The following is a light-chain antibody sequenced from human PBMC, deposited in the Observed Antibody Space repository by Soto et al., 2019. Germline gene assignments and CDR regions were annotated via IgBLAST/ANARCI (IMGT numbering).Light chain of an antibody. CDR3: QQYQSDTWT. CDR1: QSVSNW. J-gene: IGKJ1*01. Sequence: DIQITQSPSTLSASAGERVTITCRASQSVSNWLAWYQQKKGKAPKLLIYDVSSLASGVPSRFSGSGSGTEFTLTISELQPDDFATYYCQQYQSDTWTFGQGTKVDIK. V-gene: IGKV1-5*01. CDR2: DVS.